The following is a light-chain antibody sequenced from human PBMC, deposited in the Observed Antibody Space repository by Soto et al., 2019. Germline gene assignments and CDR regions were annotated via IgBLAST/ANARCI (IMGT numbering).Light chain of an antibody. CDR1: QRITTY. V-gene: IGKV1-39*01. Sequence: IQMTQSPSSLSASVGDRVTITCRASQRITTYLNWYQQKPGEAPKLLISTSGTLQRGVPSRFSGSGSATYFTLTITALRPEDFATYFCQQTYSTPYTFGQGTKLEIK. CDR3: QQTYSTPYT. J-gene: IGKJ2*01. CDR2: TSG.